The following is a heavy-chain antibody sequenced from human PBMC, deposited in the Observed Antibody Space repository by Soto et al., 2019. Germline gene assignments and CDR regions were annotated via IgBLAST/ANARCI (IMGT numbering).Heavy chain of an antibody. J-gene: IGHJ4*02. V-gene: IGHV1-69*01. CDR2: IIHFIGTP. D-gene: IGHD2-21*02. Sequence: QVHLVQSGAEVKKSGSSVRVSCTASGGTFSNDAISWVRQAPGQGLEWLGRIIHFIGTPDYSQRFQGRLTITADESTGTAYMDLRSLRSDDTAVYYCAREVVTETTLGYFDYWGQGTLVTVS. CDR3: AREVVTETTLGYFDY. CDR1: GGTFSNDA.